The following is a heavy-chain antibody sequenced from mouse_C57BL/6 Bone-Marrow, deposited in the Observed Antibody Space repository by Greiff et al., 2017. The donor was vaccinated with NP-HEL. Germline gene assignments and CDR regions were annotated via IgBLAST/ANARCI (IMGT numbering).Heavy chain of an antibody. CDR2: INPSTGGT. J-gene: IGHJ2*01. V-gene: IGHV1-42*01. D-gene: IGHD1-1*01. CDR1: GYSFTGYY. CDR3: ARWDYYYGRGDY. Sequence: VQLQQSGPELVKPGASVKISCKASGYSFTGYYMNWVKQSPEKSLEWIGEINPSTGGTTYNQKFKAKATLTVDKSSSTAYMQLKSLTSEDSAVYYCARWDYYYGRGDYWGQGTTLTVSS.